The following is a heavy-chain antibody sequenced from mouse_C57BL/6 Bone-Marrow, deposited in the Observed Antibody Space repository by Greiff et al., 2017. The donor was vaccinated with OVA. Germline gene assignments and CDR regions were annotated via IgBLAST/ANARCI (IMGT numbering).Heavy chain of an antibody. CDR3: SRSVLLTFAF. D-gene: IGHD1-1*01. Sequence: QVQLQQPGAELVMPGASVKLSCKASGYTFTSYWMHWVKQRPGQGLEWIGEIDPSDSYTNYNQKFKGKSTLTVDKSSSTAYMQLSSLTSEDSSVYYCSRSVLLTFAFWGPGTTLTVSS. CDR1: GYTFTSYW. J-gene: IGHJ2*01. CDR2: IDPSDSYT. V-gene: IGHV1-69*01.